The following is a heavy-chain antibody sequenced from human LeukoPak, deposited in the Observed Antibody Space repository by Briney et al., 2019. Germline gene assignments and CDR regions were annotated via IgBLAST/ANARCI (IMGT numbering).Heavy chain of an antibody. D-gene: IGHD6-13*01. J-gene: IGHJ4*02. V-gene: IGHV4-59*08. CDR1: GGPISSYY. Sequence: VKPSETLSLTCTVSGGPISSYYWSWIRQPPGKGLEWIGYIYYSGSTNYNPSLKSRVTISVDTSKNQFSLKLSSVTAADTAVYYCARHEIAAAGADYWGQGTLVTVSS. CDR2: IYYSGST. CDR3: ARHEIAAAGADY.